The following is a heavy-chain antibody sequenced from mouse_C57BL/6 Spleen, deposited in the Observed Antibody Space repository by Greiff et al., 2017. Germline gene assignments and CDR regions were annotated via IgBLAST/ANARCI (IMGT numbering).Heavy chain of an antibody. V-gene: IGHV1-55*01. CDR3: AKEFNYSNYGYFDY. Sequence: QVQLQQPGAELVKPGASVQMSCKASGYTFTSYWITWVKQRPGQGLEWIGDIYPGSGSTNYNEKFKSKATLTVDKSSSTAYMQLSSLTSEDSAVYYWAKEFNYSNYGYFDYWGQGTSLTGSS. CDR1: GYTFTSYW. D-gene: IGHD2-5*01. J-gene: IGHJ2*02. CDR2: IYPGSGST.